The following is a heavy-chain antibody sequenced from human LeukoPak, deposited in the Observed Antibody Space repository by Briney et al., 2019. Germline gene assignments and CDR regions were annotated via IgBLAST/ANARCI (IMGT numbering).Heavy chain of an antibody. Sequence: SGGSLRLSCATSEFTFSSYAMSWVRQAPGKGLECVSGISGSGGYTYYADSVKGRFTISRDNSKNTLYLQMNSLRAEDTAIYYCAKERGSGWYYFDYWGQGTLVTVPS. CDR2: ISGSGGYT. D-gene: IGHD6-19*01. J-gene: IGHJ4*02. CDR3: AKERGSGWYYFDY. CDR1: EFTFSSYA. V-gene: IGHV3-23*01.